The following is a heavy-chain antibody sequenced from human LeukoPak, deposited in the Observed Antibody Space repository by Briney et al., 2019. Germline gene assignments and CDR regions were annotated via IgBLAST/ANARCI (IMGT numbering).Heavy chain of an antibody. J-gene: IGHJ6*02. CDR1: GGSIXGYY. CDR2: IYYSGST. V-gene: IGHV4-59*01. CDR3: ARVKYYYDSRGPYYYYYGMDV. Sequence: TXSLTCTVSGGSIXGYYWTWIRQPPGKGLEWIGYIYYSGSTNYNPSLKSRVTISVDTSKNQFSLKLSSVTAADTAVYYCARVKYYYDSRGPYYYYYGMDVWGQGTTVTVSS. D-gene: IGHD3-22*01.